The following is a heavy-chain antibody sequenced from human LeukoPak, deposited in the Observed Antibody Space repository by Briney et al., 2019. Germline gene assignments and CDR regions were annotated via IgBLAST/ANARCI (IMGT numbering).Heavy chain of an antibody. Sequence: SETLSLTCAVYGGSFSGYYWSWIRQPPGKGLEWIGEINHSGSTNYNPSLKSRVTISVDTSKNQFSLKLSSVTAADTAVYYCARHERYYYDSSGYYPPDYWGQGTLVTVSS. V-gene: IGHV4-34*01. J-gene: IGHJ4*02. D-gene: IGHD3-22*01. CDR1: GGSFSGYY. CDR3: ARHERYYYDSSGYYPPDY. CDR2: INHSGST.